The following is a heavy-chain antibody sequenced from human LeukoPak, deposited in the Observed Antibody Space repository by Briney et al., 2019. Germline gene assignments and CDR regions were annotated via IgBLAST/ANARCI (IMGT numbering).Heavy chain of an antibody. Sequence: ASVKVSCKASGYTFTGYYMHWVRQAPGQGLEWMGWINPNSGGTNYAQKFQGRVTMTRDTSISTAYMELSRLRSDDTAVYYCARAALIVVVPAPFDYWGQGTLVTVSS. CDR2: INPNSGGT. CDR1: GYTFTGYY. V-gene: IGHV1-2*02. CDR3: ARAALIVVVPAPFDY. J-gene: IGHJ4*02. D-gene: IGHD2-2*01.